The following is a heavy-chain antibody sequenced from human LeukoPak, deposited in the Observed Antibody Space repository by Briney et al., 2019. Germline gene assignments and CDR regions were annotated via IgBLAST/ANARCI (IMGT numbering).Heavy chain of an antibody. CDR1: GGSFSGYY. CDR3: ARGMIVVVPAAPIYYYYGMDV. J-gene: IGHJ6*02. CDR2: INHSGST. Sequence: SETLSLTCAVYGGSFSGYYWSWIRQPPGKGLEWIGEINHSGSTNYNPSLKSRVTISVDTSKNQFSLKLSSVTAADTAVYYCARGMIVVVPAAPIYYYYGMDVWGQGTTVTVSS. D-gene: IGHD2-2*01. V-gene: IGHV4-34*01.